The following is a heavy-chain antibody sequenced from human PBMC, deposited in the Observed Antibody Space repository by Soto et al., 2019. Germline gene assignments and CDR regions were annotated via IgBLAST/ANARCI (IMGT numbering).Heavy chain of an antibody. CDR3: SIYVLVHRLTLFAF. V-gene: IGHV3-11*01. Sequence: PGGSLRLSCAASGFTFSDYYMSWIRQAPGKGLEWVSYISSSGSTIYYADSVKGRFTISRDNAKNSLYLQMNSLRAEDTAVYYGSIYVLVHRLTLFAFSGQRTLVLVSS. D-gene: IGHD3-16*01. CDR1: GFTFSDYY. CDR2: ISSSGSTI. J-gene: IGHJ4*02.